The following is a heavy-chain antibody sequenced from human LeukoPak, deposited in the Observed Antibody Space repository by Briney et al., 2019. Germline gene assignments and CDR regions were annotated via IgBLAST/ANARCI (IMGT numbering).Heavy chain of an antibody. V-gene: IGHV4-59*01. Sequence: SETLSLTCTVSGGSISSYYWSWIRQPPGKGLEWIGYIYYSGSTNYNPSLKSRVTISVDTSKNQFSLKLSSATAADTAVYYCARLSYSSSQYWGQGTLVTVSS. CDR1: GGSISSYY. J-gene: IGHJ4*02. CDR3: ARLSYSSSQY. D-gene: IGHD6-13*01. CDR2: IYYSGST.